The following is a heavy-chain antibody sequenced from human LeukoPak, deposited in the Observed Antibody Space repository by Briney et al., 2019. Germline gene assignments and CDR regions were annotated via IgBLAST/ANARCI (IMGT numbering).Heavy chain of an antibody. CDR3: ARDRGGRSGLDD. CDR1: GITFSRSW. Sequence: GGSLRLSCAASGITFSRSWMSWVRQAPGKGLEWVAFIKEDGGEIYYVDSVKGRFTISRDNGENSLYLQMNSLRAEDTAVYYCARDRGGRSGLDDWGQGALVTVSS. V-gene: IGHV3-7*04. D-gene: IGHD2-15*01. CDR2: IKEDGGEI. J-gene: IGHJ4*02.